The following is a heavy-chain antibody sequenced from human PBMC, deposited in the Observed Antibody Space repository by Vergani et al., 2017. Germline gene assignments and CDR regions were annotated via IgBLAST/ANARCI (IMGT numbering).Heavy chain of an antibody. J-gene: IGHJ6*02. V-gene: IGHV3-23*01. D-gene: IGHD5-12*01. Sequence: EVQLLESGGDLVQPGGSLRLSCAASGFTFNHYAMNWVRQAPGKGLEWVSGISGSGGSTYYAGSVKGRFTISRDSSKNTQYLQMNSLNAGDTAVYYCAKANPLNSAYDYLYYYHAMGVWCQGTTVTVSS. CDR2: ISGSGGST. CDR3: AKANPLNSAYDYLYYYHAMGV. CDR1: GFTFNHYA.